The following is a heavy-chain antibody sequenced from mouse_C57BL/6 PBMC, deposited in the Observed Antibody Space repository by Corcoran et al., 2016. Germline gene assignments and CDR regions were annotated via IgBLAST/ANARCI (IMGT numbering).Heavy chain of an antibody. CDR3: ARSCYYSSNAWFAY. Sequence: EVQLQQSGPELVKPGASVKISCKASGYTFTDYYMNWVKQSHGKSLEWIGDINPNNGGTSYNQKFKGKATLTIDKSSSTAYMELRSLTSEDSAVYYCARSCYYSSNAWFAYWGQGTLVTVS. V-gene: IGHV1-26*01. J-gene: IGHJ3*01. CDR1: GYTFTDYY. D-gene: IGHD1-1*01. CDR2: INPNNGGT.